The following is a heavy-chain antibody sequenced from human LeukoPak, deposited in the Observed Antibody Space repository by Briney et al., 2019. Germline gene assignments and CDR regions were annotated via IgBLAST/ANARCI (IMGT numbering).Heavy chain of an antibody. CDR1: GFTFSSYS. V-gene: IGHV3-48*01. J-gene: IGHJ4*02. D-gene: IGHD6-13*01. CDR2: ISFSTTTI. CDR3: AKAGYSASWHDY. Sequence: GGSLRLSCAASGFTFSSYSMNWVRQAPGKGLEWVSFISFSTTTIYYADSVKGRFTISRDNAKNSLYLQMHSLRAEDTAVYYCAKAGYSASWHDYWGQGTLVTVSS.